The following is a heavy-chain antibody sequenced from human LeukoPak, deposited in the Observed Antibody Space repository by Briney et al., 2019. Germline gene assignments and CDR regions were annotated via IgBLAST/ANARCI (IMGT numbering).Heavy chain of an antibody. D-gene: IGHD3-22*01. CDR2: IKQDGSDK. CDR3: ATGSSGLRTALDI. CDR1: GFTFSTYW. J-gene: IGHJ3*02. Sequence: PGGSLRLSCAASGFTFSTYWMTWVRQAPGKGLEWVANIKQDGSDKYYVDSVKGRFTISRGNAKNSLYLQMHSLTAEDTAIYYCATGSSGLRTALDIWGQGTMVTVSS. V-gene: IGHV3-7*01.